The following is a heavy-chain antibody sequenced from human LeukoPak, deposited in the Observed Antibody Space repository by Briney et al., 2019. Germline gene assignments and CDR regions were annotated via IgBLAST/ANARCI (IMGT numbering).Heavy chain of an antibody. J-gene: IGHJ5*02. CDR1: GGSIRSSYYY. D-gene: IGHD3-16*02. CDR2: IYDSGST. Sequence: KPSETLSLTCTVSGGSIRSSYYYWGWIRQPPGKGLEWIGSIYDSGSTNYNPSLKSRVTISVDTSKNQFSLKLSSVTAADTAVYYCARGYHPWGQGTLVTVSS. CDR3: ARGYHP. V-gene: IGHV4-39*07.